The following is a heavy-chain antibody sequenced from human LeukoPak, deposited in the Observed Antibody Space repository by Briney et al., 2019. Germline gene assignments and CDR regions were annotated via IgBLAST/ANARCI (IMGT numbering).Heavy chain of an antibody. V-gene: IGHV3-21*01. CDR2: LSSSSSYI. Sequence: GGSLRLSCAASGFSFSSYSMNWVRQAPGKGLEWVSSLSSSSSYIYYADSVKGRFTISRDNAKNSLYLQMNSLRGEDTAVYSCARGQRRHIDMAPSFDYWGQGTLVTVSS. J-gene: IGHJ4*02. D-gene: IGHD5-24*01. CDR3: ARGQRRHIDMAPSFDY. CDR1: GFSFSSYS.